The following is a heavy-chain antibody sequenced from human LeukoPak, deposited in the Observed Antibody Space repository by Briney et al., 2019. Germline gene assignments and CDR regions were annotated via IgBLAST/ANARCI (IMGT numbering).Heavy chain of an antibody. J-gene: IGHJ4*02. CDR3: ARVEYCSGGSCSPFDY. D-gene: IGHD2-15*01. Sequence: ASVKVSCKASGYTFTGYYMHWVRQAPGQGLEWMGWINPNSGGTNYAQKFQGWVTMTRDTSISTAYMELSRLRSDDTAVYYCARVEYCSGGSCSPFDYWGQGTLVTVSS. CDR1: GYTFTGYY. V-gene: IGHV1-2*04. CDR2: INPNSGGT.